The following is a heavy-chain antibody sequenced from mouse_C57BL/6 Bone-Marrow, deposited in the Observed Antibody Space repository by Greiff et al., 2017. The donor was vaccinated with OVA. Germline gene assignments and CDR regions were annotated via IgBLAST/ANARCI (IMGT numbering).Heavy chain of an antibody. D-gene: IGHD1-1*01. J-gene: IGHJ1*03. V-gene: IGHV1-9*01. Sequence: QVQLQQSGAELMKPGASVKLSCKATGYTFTGYWIEWVKQRPGHGLEWIGEILPGSCSTNYNEKFKGKATFTADTSSNTAYMQLSSLTTEDSAIYYCARSGEIYYGSSSGWYFDVWGTGTTVTVSS. CDR2: ILPGSCST. CDR1: GYTFTGYW. CDR3: ARSGEIYYGSSSGWYFDV.